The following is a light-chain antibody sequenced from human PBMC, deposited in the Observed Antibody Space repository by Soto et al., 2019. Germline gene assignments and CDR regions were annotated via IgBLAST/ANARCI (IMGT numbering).Light chain of an antibody. V-gene: IGKV3D-15*01. CDR3: QQHHNCPLH. Sequence: EVVMTQSPATLSVSPGERATLSCRASQTVRDNLGWYQQKPGQPPRLLIYGATTRATGIPARFSGSGSGTEFTLTISSLQSEDFAVYDCQQHHNCPLHLGGGTKV. CDR2: GAT. J-gene: IGKJ4*01. CDR1: QTVRDN.